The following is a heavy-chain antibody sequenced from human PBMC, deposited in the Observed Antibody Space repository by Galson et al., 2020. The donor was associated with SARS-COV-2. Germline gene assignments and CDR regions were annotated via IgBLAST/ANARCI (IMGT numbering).Heavy chain of an antibody. CDR3: AREGGAESGTGDY. CDR2: ISYDGSNK. J-gene: IGHJ4*02. D-gene: IGHD2-15*01. V-gene: IGHV3-30*03. CDR1: GFTFSSYA. Sequence: TGGSLRLSCAASGFTFSSYAMHWVRQAPGKGLEWVAIISYDGSNKYYADSVKGRFTISRDNSKKTLYLQMNSLRVEDTAVYYCAREGGAESGTGDYWGQGTLVTVSS.